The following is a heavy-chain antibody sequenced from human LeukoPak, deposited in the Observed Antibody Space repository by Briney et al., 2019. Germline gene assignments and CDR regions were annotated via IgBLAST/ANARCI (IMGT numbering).Heavy chain of an antibody. V-gene: IGHV3-66*01. CDR2: IYSGGST. Sequence: PGGSLRLSCAASGFTVSSNYMSWVRLAPGKGLEWVSVIYSGGSTYYADSVKGRFTISRDNSKNTLYLQMNSLKAEDTAVYYCARDPDGYRQGHHFDYWGQGTLVTVSS. CDR1: GFTVSSNY. CDR3: ARDPDGYRQGHHFDY. J-gene: IGHJ4*02. D-gene: IGHD5-18*01.